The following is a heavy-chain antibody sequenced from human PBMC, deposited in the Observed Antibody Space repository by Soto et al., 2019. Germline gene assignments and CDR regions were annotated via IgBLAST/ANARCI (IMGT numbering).Heavy chain of an antibody. Sequence: GGSLRLSCAASGFTFSSYDMHWVRQATGKGLEWVSAIGTAGDTYYPGSVKGRFTISRENAKNSLYLQMNSLRAGDTAVYYCARGRGDFWSGYYDYWGQGTLVTVSS. CDR3: ARGRGDFWSGYYDY. CDR1: GFTFSSYD. V-gene: IGHV3-13*01. J-gene: IGHJ4*02. CDR2: IGTAGDT. D-gene: IGHD3-3*01.